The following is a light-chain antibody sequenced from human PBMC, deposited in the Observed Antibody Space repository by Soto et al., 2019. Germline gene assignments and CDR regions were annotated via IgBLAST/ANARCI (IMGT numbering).Light chain of an antibody. Sequence: DIQMTQSPSTLSASLGDRVTITCRASQSISSWLAWYQQKPGKAPKLLIYAASTLQSGVPSRFSGSGSGTEFTLTISSLQPDDFATYYCQQYHSYWTFGQGTKVDIK. V-gene: IGKV1-5*01. CDR2: AAS. CDR1: QSISSW. CDR3: QQYHSYWT. J-gene: IGKJ1*01.